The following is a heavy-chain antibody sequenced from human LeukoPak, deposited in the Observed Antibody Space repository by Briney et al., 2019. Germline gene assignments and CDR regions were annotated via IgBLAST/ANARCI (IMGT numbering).Heavy chain of an antibody. V-gene: IGHV4-59*01. D-gene: IGHD6-13*01. CDR1: GGSISSYY. CDR2: IYYSGST. CDR3: ASSSWYGYFDL. J-gene: IGHJ2*01. Sequence: SETLSLTCTVSGGSISSYYWSWIRQPPGKGLEWIGYIYYSGSTSYNPSLKSRVTISVDTSKNQFSLKLSSVTAADTAVYYCASSSWYGYFDLWGRGTLVTVSS.